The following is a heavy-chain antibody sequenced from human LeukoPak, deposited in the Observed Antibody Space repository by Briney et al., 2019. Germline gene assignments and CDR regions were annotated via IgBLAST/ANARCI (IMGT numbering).Heavy chain of an antibody. Sequence: GGSLRLSCAAAGFTFTSHGMSWVRQAPGKGLEWVSSISGGGENTYYADSVKGRFTISRDNSKNMLFMQMNSLRAEDTAVYYCARLLTAAGTGDWGRGTLVIVSS. CDR3: ARLLTAAGTGD. CDR2: ISGGGENT. D-gene: IGHD6-13*01. CDR1: GFTFTSHG. V-gene: IGHV3-23*01. J-gene: IGHJ1*01.